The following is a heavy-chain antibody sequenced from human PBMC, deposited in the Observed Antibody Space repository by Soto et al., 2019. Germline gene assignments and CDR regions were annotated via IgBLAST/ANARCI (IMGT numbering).Heavy chain of an antibody. D-gene: IGHD6-13*01. CDR1: GYTFTSYD. CDR3: ARGGRGYTSTWQYYYYYGMDV. Sequence: ASVKVSCKASGYTFTSYDINWVRQATGQGLEWMGWMNPNSGNTGYAQKFQGRVTMTRNTSISTAYMELSSLRSEDTAVYYCARGGRGYTSTWQYYYYYGMDVWGQGTTVTVSS. V-gene: IGHV1-8*01. CDR2: MNPNSGNT. J-gene: IGHJ6*02.